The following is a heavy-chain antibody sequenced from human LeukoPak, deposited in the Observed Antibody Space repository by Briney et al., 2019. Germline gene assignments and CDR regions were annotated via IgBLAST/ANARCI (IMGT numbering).Heavy chain of an antibody. J-gene: IGHJ3*02. CDR1: GFTFSSYS. CDR2: ISSSSSYI. Sequence: GVALRLSYAASGFTFSSYSMNWVRQPPGKGLEWVSSISSSSSYIYYADSVKGRFNISRDNAKNSLYLQMNSMRAEDTAVYYCARDRTNAAFDIWGQGTMVTVSS. CDR3: ARDRTNAAFDI. D-gene: IGHD2-8*01. V-gene: IGHV3-21*01.